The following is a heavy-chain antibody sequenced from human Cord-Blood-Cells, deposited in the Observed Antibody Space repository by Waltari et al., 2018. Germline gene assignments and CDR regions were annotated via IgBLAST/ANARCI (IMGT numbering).Heavy chain of an antibody. J-gene: IGHJ1*01. D-gene: IGHD2-2*01. CDR1: GYTFTGYY. CDR3: ARVGLDCSSTSCYEYFQH. Sequence: QVQLVQSGAEVKKPGASVKVSCKASGYTFTGYYMHWVRQAPGQGLEWMGGINPNSGGTNYAQKFQGRVTMTRDTSISTAYMELSRLRSDDTAVYYCARVGLDCSSTSCYEYFQHWGQGTLVTVSS. CDR2: INPNSGGT. V-gene: IGHV1-2*02.